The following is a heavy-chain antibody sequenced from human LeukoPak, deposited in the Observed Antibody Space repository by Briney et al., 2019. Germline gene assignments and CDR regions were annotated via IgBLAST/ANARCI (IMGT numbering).Heavy chain of an antibody. Sequence: SETLSLTCTVSGYSISSGYYWGWIRQPPGKGLEWIGSIYHSGSTYYNPSLKSRVTISVDTSKNQFSLKLSSVTAADTAVYYCARGSGYSYGKYYFDYWGQGTLVTVSS. V-gene: IGHV4-38-2*02. CDR2: IYHSGST. CDR1: GYSISSGYY. D-gene: IGHD5-18*01. J-gene: IGHJ4*02. CDR3: ARGSGYSYGKYYFDY.